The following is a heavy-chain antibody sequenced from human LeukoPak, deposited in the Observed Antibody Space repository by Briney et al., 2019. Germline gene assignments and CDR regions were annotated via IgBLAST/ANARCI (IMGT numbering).Heavy chain of an antibody. CDR3: ARGGVLLYFDWYMGFDP. CDR1: GYTFTSYY. J-gene: IGHJ5*02. D-gene: IGHD3-9*01. Sequence: ASVKVSCKASGYTFTSYYMRWVRQAPGQGLEWMGIINPSGGSTSYAQKFQGRVTMTRDTSTSTVYMELSSLRSEDTAVYYCARGGVLLYFDWYMGFDPWGQGTLVTVSS. V-gene: IGHV1-46*01. CDR2: INPSGGST.